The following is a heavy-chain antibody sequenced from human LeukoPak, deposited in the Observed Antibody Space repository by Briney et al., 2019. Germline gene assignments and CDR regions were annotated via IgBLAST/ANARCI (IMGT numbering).Heavy chain of an antibody. CDR1: RYTFTRYY. J-gene: IGHJ4*02. V-gene: IGHV1-2*02. D-gene: IGHD1-26*01. Sequence: GASVKVSCKASRYTFTRYYMHGVRQAACQGLEGVGWIYPNSGGTNYAQKFQGRVTMTRDTSISTAYMELSRLRSDDTAVYYCARALVGATPFDYWGQGTLVTVSS. CDR3: ARALVGATPFDY. CDR2: IYPNSGGT.